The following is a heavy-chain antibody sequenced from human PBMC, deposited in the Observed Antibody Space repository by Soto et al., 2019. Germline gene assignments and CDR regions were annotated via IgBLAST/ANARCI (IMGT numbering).Heavy chain of an antibody. D-gene: IGHD6-19*01. V-gene: IGHV1-2*02. J-gene: IGHJ5*02. CDR3: ARDQSGIGWYVDWFDP. Sequence: ASVKVSCKASGYTFTVYYMHWVRQAPGQGLEWMGWISPNSGNTYAAQKNKGRVTMTRDTSAITVYMELTSLKSEDTVFYYCARDQSGIGWYVDWFDPWGQGTLVTVSS. CDR2: ISPNSGNT. CDR1: GYTFTVYY.